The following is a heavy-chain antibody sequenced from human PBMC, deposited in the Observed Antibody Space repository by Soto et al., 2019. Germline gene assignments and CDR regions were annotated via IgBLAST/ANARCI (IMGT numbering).Heavy chain of an antibody. CDR2: IYYSGST. D-gene: IGHD3-3*01. J-gene: IGHJ5*02. CDR1: GGSISSGDYY. Sequence: SETLSLTSTVSGGSISSGDYYWSWIRQPPGKGLEWIGYIYYSGSTYYNPSLKSRVTISVDTSKNQFSLKLSSVTAADTAVYYCARGLEWLSPTGFDPWGQGTLVTVSS. CDR3: ARGLEWLSPTGFDP. V-gene: IGHV4-30-4*01.